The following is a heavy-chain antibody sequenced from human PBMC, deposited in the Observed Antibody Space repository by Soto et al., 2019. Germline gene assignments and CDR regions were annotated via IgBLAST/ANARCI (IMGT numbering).Heavy chain of an antibody. CDR1: GGSINNGAYL. CDR3: ARSVDP. V-gene: IGHV4-31*03. J-gene: IGHJ5*02. Sequence: PSETLSLTCTVSGGSINNGAYLWSWIRQHPGKGLEWIGYIYYTGSTYYNPSLKGRITISVDTSKTQFSLKLSSVTAADTAVYYCARSVDPWGQGTLVTVSS. CDR2: IYYTGST.